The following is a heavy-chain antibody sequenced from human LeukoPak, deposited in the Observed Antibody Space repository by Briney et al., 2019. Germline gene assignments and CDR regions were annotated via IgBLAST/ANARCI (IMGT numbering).Heavy chain of an antibody. D-gene: IGHD3-22*01. Sequence: GGSLRLSCAASGFTFSSHYMAWVRQAPGRALEWVSAIPGDSRDTVCADSVKGRFTLSRDNSKNTLYLQMNSLRAEDTAIYYCVKHYDSRGSIFDYWGQGTLVSVSS. J-gene: IGHJ4*02. V-gene: IGHV3-23*01. CDR2: IPGDSRDT. CDR3: VKHYDSRGSIFDY. CDR1: GFTFSSHY.